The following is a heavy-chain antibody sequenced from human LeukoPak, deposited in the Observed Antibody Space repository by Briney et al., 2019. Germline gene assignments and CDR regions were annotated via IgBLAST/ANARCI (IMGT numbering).Heavy chain of an antibody. V-gene: IGHV4-39*07. CDR2: SYYSGST. Sequence: PSETLSLTCTVSGGSISSGFNYWGWIRQPPGKGLEWIVSSYYSGSTNYNPSLKSRVTISVDTSKNQFSLKLSSVTAADTAVYYCARARVAVAGIVGWGQGTLVTVSS. D-gene: IGHD6-19*01. CDR1: GGSISSGFNY. J-gene: IGHJ4*02. CDR3: ARARVAVAGIVG.